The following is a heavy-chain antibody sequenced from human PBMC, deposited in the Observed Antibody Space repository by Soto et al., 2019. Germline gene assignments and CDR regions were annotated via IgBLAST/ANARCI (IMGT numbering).Heavy chain of an antibody. CDR1: GFTFSSYA. CDR2: ISYDGSNK. J-gene: IGHJ4*02. D-gene: IGHD3-3*01. CDR3: ARSPFGVVIRFDY. Sequence: GGSLRLSCAASGFTFSSYAMHWVRQAPGKGLEWVAAISYDGSNKYYADSVKGRFTISRDNSKNTLYLQMNSLRAEDTAVYYCARSPFGVVIRFDYWGQGTLVTVSS. V-gene: IGHV3-30-3*01.